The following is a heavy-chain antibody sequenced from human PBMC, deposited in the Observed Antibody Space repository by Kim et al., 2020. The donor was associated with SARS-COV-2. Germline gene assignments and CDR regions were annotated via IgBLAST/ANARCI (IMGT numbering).Heavy chain of an antibody. CDR3: AKAGLRYTPGYYYYMDV. Sequence: GGSLRLSCAASGIAFSSFAMTWVRQAPGKGLEWVSSISASGSSTYYGDSVKGRCTISRDNSKNTLYLQMNTLRVGDTAVYYCAKAGLRYTPGYYYYMDVWGKGTTVTVSS. D-gene: IGHD5-18*01. V-gene: IGHV3-23*01. J-gene: IGHJ6*03. CDR2: ISASGSST. CDR1: GIAFSSFA.